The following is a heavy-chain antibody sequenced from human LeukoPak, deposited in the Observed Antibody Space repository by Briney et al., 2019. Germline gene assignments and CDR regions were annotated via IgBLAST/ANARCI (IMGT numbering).Heavy chain of an antibody. V-gene: IGHV4-61*02. CDR3: ARDGIAALNWYFDL. D-gene: IGHD6-13*01. CDR2: IYTSGST. CDR1: GGSISSSSYY. J-gene: IGHJ2*01. Sequence: SETLSLTCTVSGGSISSSSYYWSWIRQPAGKGLEWIGRIYTSGSTNYNPSLKSRVTMSVDTSKNQFSLKLSSVTAADTAVYYCARDGIAALNWYFDLWGRGTLVTVSS.